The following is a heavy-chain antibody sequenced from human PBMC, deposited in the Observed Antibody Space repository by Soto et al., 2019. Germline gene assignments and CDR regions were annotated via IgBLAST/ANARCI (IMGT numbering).Heavy chain of an antibody. V-gene: IGHV3-64*01. D-gene: IGHD1-26*01. J-gene: IGHJ4*02. CDR2: ISSNGGST. CDR3: ARDGGSDYLDY. CDR1: GFTFSSYA. Sequence: EVQLVESGGGLVQPGGSLRLSCAASGFTFSSYAMHWVRQAPGKGLEYVSAISSNGGSTYYGNSVKGRFTISRDNSKNTLYLQMGSLRAEDMAVYYCARDGGSDYLDYWGQGTLVTVSS.